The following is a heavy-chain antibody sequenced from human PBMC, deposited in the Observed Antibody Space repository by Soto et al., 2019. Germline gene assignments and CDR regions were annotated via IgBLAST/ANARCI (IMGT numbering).Heavy chain of an antibody. CDR1: GFTFSSYA. CDR2: ISYDGSNK. Sequence: GVALRLSCAASGFTFSSYAMLWVRQAPGKGPEWVAVISYDGSNKYYADSVKGRFTIPRDNSKNTLYLQMNSLRAEDTAVYYCASADYDFWSGPPSFYGMDVWGQGTTVTVSS. J-gene: IGHJ6*02. CDR3: ASADYDFWSGPPSFYGMDV. V-gene: IGHV3-30-3*01. D-gene: IGHD3-3*01.